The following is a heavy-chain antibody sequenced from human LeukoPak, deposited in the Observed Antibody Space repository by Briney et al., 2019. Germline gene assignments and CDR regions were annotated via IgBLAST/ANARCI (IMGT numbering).Heavy chain of an antibody. CDR2: ISYDGSNK. Sequence: GGSLRLSCAASGFTFSSYDMHWVRQAPGKGLEWVAVISYDGSNKYYADSVKGRFTISRDNSNNTLYLQMNSLRAEDTAIYYCATIPLKGSEYFPHWGQGTLVTVSS. D-gene: IGHD2-2*02. CDR3: ATIPLKGSEYFPH. J-gene: IGHJ1*01. CDR1: GFTFSSYD. V-gene: IGHV3-30*04.